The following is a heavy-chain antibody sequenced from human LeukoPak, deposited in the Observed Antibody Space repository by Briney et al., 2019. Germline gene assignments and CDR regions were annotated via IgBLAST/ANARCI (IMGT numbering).Heavy chain of an antibody. CDR3: ASPYTGGPYAFDI. D-gene: IGHD2-8*02. V-gene: IGHV3-53*01. J-gene: IGHJ3*02. CDR2: IYSGSST. CDR1: GFTVSSNY. Sequence: GGSLRLSCAASGFTVSSNYMSWVRQAPGKGLEWVSVIYSGSSTYYADSVKGRFTISRDNSKNTLYLQMNSLRAEDTAVYYCASPYTGGPYAFDIWGQGTMVTVSS.